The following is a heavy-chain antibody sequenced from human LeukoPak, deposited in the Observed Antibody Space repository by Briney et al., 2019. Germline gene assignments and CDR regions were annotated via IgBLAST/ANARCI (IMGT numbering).Heavy chain of an antibody. CDR3: AREVKRVLSWGEYDY. CDR2: TYYRSKWYN. J-gene: IGHJ4*02. D-gene: IGHD3-10*02. V-gene: IGHV6-1*01. Sequence: SQTLSLTCVISGDSVSSSSVAWNWIRQSPSRGLEWLGRTYYRSKWYNDYAISGKSRITINPDTSKNQFSLQLNSVTPEDTAVYYCAREVKRVLSWGEYDYWGQGTLVTVSS. CDR1: GDSVSSSSVA.